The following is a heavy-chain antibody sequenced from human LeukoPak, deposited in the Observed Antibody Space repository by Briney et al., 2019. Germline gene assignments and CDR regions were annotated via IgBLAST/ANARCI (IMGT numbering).Heavy chain of an antibody. CDR3: VREDTPATANY. CDR2: ISGGGDIA. J-gene: IGHJ4*02. Sequence: GGSLRLSCAASGFNFANHAMSWVRQTAGKGLEWVSAISGGGDIAYYADSVKGRFTISRDNSKDTLFLQMHSLRPGDTAVYYCVREDTPATANYWGQGTLVTISS. D-gene: IGHD2-21*02. CDR1: GFNFANHA. V-gene: IGHV3-23*01.